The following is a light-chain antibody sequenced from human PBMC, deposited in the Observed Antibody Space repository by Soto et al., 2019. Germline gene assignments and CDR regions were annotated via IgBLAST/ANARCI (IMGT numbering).Light chain of an antibody. CDR2: QAS. CDR3: QQYKSYFRT. CDR1: QSISTY. J-gene: IGKJ1*01. V-gene: IGKV1-5*03. Sequence: DIQMTQSPSSLSASVGDRVTITCQASQSISTYLNWYQQKPGKAPKLLIYQASSLQSGVPSRFSGSGSETEFTLTISSLLPDDSATYFCQQYKSYFRTFGQGTKVDIK.